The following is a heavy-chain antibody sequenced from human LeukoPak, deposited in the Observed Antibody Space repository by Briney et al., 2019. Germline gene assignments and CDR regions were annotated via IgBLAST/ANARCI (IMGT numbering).Heavy chain of an antibody. V-gene: IGHV1-2*04. D-gene: IGHD6-19*01. CDR2: INPNSGGT. J-gene: IGHJ4*02. CDR3: AKGPLIEVDGTTWDY. CDR1: GYTFTGYY. Sequence: ASVKVSCKASGYTFTGYYMHWVRQAPGQGLEWMGWINPNSGGTNYAQKFQGWVTMTRDTSISTAYMELSRLRSDDTAVYYCAKGPLIEVDGTTWDYWGQGTLVNVSS.